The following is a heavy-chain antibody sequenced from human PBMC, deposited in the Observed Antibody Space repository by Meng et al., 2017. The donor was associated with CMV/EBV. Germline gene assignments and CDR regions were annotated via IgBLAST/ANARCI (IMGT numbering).Heavy chain of an antibody. CDR3: AKDYYYYAMDV. V-gene: IGHV3-30*02. CDR2: IFFDGNKT. Sequence: GGSLRLSCAASGFTFSRFGTHWVRQAPGKGLEWVSYIFFDGNKTYYADSVRGRFTILRDVSGTTLYLQMNSLRAEDAAVYYCAKDYYYYAMDVWGLGSTVTVSS. J-gene: IGHJ6*02. CDR1: GFTFSRFG.